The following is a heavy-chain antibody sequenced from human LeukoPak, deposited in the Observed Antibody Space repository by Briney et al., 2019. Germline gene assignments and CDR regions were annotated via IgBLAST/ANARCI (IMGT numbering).Heavy chain of an antibody. D-gene: IGHD2-15*01. V-gene: IGHV1-18*01. Sequence: ASVTVSFTASGYTFTIYGISWVRHPPGQGLEWMGWISAYNGNTNNEQKLQGRVTMTTDTSTSTAYMELRSLRSDDTAVYYCARVGAYCSGGSCYLDYWGQGTLVTVSS. CDR3: ARVGAYCSGGSCYLDY. J-gene: IGHJ4*02. CDR1: GYTFTIYG. CDR2: ISAYNGNT.